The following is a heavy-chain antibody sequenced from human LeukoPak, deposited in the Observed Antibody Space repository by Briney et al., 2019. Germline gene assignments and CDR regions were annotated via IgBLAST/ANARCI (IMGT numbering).Heavy chain of an antibody. CDR2: ISSSGSTI. CDR3: ARETYYYDSSGYFPLPPDY. Sequence: PGGSLRLSCAASGFTFSSYAMSWVRQAPGKGLEWVSYISSSGSTIYYADSVKGRFTISRDNAKNSLYLQMNSLRAEDTAVYYCARETYYYDSSGYFPLPPDYWGQGTLVTVSS. V-gene: IGHV3-48*04. D-gene: IGHD3-22*01. J-gene: IGHJ4*02. CDR1: GFTFSSYA.